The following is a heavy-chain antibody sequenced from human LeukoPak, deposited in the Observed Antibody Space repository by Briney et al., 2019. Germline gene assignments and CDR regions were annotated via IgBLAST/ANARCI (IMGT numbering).Heavy chain of an antibody. Sequence: GGSLRLSCAASGFSFTNHAMTWVRQAPGEGLQWLSTISDTAGTTFYADSVRGRFTISRDVSNNTLYLQMNSLRAEDTAVYYCATGRDGYNRWGQGTLVTVSS. J-gene: IGHJ4*02. V-gene: IGHV3-23*01. CDR2: ISDTAGTT. CDR1: GFSFTNHA. D-gene: IGHD5-24*01. CDR3: ATGRDGYNR.